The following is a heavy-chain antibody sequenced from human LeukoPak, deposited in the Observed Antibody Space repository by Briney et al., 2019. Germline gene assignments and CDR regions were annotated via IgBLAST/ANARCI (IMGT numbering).Heavy chain of an antibody. J-gene: IGHJ3*02. CDR3: ARVGKDGIDAFDI. D-gene: IGHD1-26*01. Sequence: ASVKVSCKASGYTFTSYGISWVRQAPGQGLEWMGWISAYNGNTNYAQKFQGRVTITADESTSTAYMELSSLRSEDTAVYYCARVGKDGIDAFDIWGQGTMVTVSS. CDR2: ISAYNGNT. V-gene: IGHV1-18*01. CDR1: GYTFTSYG.